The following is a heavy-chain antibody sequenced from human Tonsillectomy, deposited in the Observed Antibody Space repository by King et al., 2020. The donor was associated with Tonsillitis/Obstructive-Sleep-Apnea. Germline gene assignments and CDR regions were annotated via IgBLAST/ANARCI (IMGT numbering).Heavy chain of an antibody. CDR1: GFTFDDYA. CDR2: ISWDGGTT. J-gene: IGHJ4*02. D-gene: IGHD2-2*01. CDR3: VRSSTGCYAGSNCPFDY. V-gene: IGHV3-43*01. Sequence: VQLVESGGVVVQPGGSLRLSCAASGFTFDDYAMNWVRQVPRKGLEWVSLISWDGGTTYYAESVKGRFTISRDNSQNSLYLQMNSLQTEDTALYFCVRSSTGCYAGSNCPFDYWGQGTLVTVSS.